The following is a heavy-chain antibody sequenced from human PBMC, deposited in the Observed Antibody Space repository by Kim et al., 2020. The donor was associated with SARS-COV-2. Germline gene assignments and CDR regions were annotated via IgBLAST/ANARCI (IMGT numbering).Heavy chain of an antibody. CDR2: INTNTGNP. D-gene: IGHD3-9*01. Sequence: ASVKVSCKASGYTFTSYAMNWVRQAPGQGLEWMGWINTNTGNPTYAQGFTGRFVFSLDTSVSTAYLQISSLKAEDTAVYYCARVGILTGYSNWFDPWGQGTLVTVSS. V-gene: IGHV7-4-1*02. CDR1: GYTFTSYA. J-gene: IGHJ5*02. CDR3: ARVGILTGYSNWFDP.